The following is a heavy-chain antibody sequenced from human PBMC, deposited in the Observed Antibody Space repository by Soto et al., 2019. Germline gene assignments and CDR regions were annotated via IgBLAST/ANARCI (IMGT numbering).Heavy chain of an antibody. CDR2: INPKSGDT. CDR1: GYTFTHYF. V-gene: IGHV1-2*02. J-gene: IGHJ4*02. CDR3: ARVPGHKNSRGDF. Sequence: QVRLMQSGPEVRRPGASVTVSCKASGYTFTHYFIHWVRRAPGQGLEWMGYINPKSGDTHYSQTFRGRVSMTRDTSTDTANMGLSSFKSDDTAVYFCARVPGHKNSRGDFWGQGTPITVSS. D-gene: IGHD1-7*01.